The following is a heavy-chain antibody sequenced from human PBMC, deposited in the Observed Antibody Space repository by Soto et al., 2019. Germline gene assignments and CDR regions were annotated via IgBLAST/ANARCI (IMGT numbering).Heavy chain of an antibody. CDR1: GYTFTTYD. J-gene: IGHJ4*02. Sequence: GASVKVSCKTSGYTFTTYDINWVRQATGQGLEWMGWINPNADKTGFAQKFQGRVTMTRDTSINTVYMELNNLRPEDTAVYYCARQRRGTWYYFDHWGQGTLVTVSS. CDR2: INPNADKT. V-gene: IGHV1-8*01. D-gene: IGHD3-16*01. CDR3: ARQRRGTWYYFDH.